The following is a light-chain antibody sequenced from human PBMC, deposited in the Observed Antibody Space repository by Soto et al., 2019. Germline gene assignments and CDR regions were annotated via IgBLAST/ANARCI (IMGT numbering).Light chain of an antibody. V-gene: IGKV1-39*01. CDR2: KAS. CDR1: QDISNY. CDR3: QQSYSTPIT. J-gene: IGKJ5*01. Sequence: DIQMTQSPSSLSASVGDRVTITCQASQDISNYLNWYQQKPGKAPKPLIYKASTLKSGVPSRFSGSGPGTEFTLTISSLQPEDFATYYCQQSYSTPITFGQGTRLEIK.